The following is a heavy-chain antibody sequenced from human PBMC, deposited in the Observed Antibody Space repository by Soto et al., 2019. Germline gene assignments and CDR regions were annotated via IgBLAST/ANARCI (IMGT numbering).Heavy chain of an antibody. V-gene: IGHV3-30*03. CDR1: GFNFGGYG. CDR3: ALTRRSSLLEVAGPGFEY. Sequence: GGSLRLSCAASGFNFGGYGMHWVRHAPGKGLEWLSVLSYEGSEEYYADSVRGRFTISRDNSKNTLFLQMDSLRVDDTGVYYCALTRRSSLLEVAGPGFEYWGQGTLVTVSS. D-gene: IGHD6-19*01. J-gene: IGHJ4*02. CDR2: LSYEGSEE.